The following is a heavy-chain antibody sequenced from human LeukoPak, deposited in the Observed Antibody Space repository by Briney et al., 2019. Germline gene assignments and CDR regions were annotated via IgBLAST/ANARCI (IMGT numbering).Heavy chain of an antibody. Sequence: SETLSPTCTVSGGSISGYYWSWIRQPPGKGLECIGYIYYSGSTNYNPSLKSRVTISLDTSKNQFSLNLSSVTAADTAVYYCARLRVHHEGLDSWGQGALVTVSS. CDR3: ARLRVHHEGLDS. CDR2: IYYSGST. V-gene: IGHV4-59*08. CDR1: GGSISGYY. J-gene: IGHJ4*02. D-gene: IGHD1-1*01.